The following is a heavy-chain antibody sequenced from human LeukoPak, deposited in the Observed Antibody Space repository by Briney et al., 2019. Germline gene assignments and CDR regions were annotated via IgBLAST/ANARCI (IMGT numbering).Heavy chain of an antibody. CDR2: ISYDGSNK. CDR3: AKGSYYDSSGSFYFDY. CDR1: GFTFSSYA. D-gene: IGHD3-22*01. Sequence: GGSLRLSCAASGFTFSSYAMHWVRQAPGKGLEWVAVISYDGSNKYYADSVKGRFTISRDNSKNTLYLQMNSLRAEDTAVYYCAKGSYYDSSGSFYFDYWGQGTLVTVSS. V-gene: IGHV3-30-3*01. J-gene: IGHJ4*02.